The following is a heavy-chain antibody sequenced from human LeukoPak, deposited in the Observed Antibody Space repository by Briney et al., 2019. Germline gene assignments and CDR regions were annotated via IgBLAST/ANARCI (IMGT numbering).Heavy chain of an antibody. V-gene: IGHV3-53*01. CDR3: ARDKLYDILTGYGMDV. CDR2: IYSGGST. CDR1: GFTVSSNY. J-gene: IGHJ6*02. Sequence: GGSLRLSCAASGFTVSSNYMSWVRQAPGKGLEWVSVIYSGGSTYYADSVKGRSTISRDNSKNTLYLQMNSLRAEDTAVYYCARDKLYDILTGYGMDVWGQGTTVTVSS. D-gene: IGHD3-9*01.